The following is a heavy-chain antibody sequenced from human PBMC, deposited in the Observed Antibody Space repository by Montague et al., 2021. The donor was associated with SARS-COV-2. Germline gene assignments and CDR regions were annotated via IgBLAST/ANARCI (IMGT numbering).Heavy chain of an antibody. V-gene: IGHV4-59*08. D-gene: IGHD2-15*01. J-gene: IGHJ3*02. Sequence: SETLSLTCTVSGGPISSYYWSWIRQPPGKGLEWIGYIYYSRSNNYNPSLKSRVTILVDTSKNQFSLKVRSVTAADTAVYYCARRRERWSDAFDIWGQGAMVTVSS. CDR1: GGPISSYY. CDR3: ARRRERWSDAFDI. CDR2: IYYSRSN.